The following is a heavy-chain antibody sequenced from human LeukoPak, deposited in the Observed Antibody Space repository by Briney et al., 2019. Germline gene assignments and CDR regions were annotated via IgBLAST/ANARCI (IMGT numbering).Heavy chain of an antibody. CDR1: GFTFSSYA. V-gene: IGHV3-23*01. CDR3: AKKKGLGCTIVRGVIIAGYDAFDI. J-gene: IGHJ3*02. D-gene: IGHD3-10*01. CDR2: ISGSGGST. Sequence: GGSLRLSCAASGFTFSSYAMSWVRQAPGKGLEWVSAISGSGGSTYYADSVKGRFTISRDNSKNTLYLQMNSLRAEDTAVYYRAKKKGLGCTIVRGVIIAGYDAFDIWGQGTMVTGSS.